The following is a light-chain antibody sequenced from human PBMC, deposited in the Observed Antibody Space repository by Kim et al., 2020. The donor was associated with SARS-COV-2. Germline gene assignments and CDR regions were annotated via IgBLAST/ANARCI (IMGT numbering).Light chain of an antibody. V-gene: IGKV1-5*03. Sequence: SAFVGDRVSITCRANQTISRSLAWYQRRPGKALKLLIYTASTLESGVPSRFSGSGSGTEFTVTISSLQPDDFATYYCQQYNDFPLTFGGGTKLEI. CDR3: QQYNDFPLT. J-gene: IGKJ4*01. CDR2: TAS. CDR1: QTISRS.